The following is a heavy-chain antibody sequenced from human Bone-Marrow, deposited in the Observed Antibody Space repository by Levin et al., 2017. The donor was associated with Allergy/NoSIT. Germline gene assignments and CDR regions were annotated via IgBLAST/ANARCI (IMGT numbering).Heavy chain of an antibody. V-gene: IGHV3-7*01. CDR2: IKQDGSEK. CDR1: GFTFSSYW. J-gene: IGHJ6*02. D-gene: IGHD6-19*01. Sequence: GGSLRLSCAASGFTFSSYWMSWVRQAPGKGLEWVANIKQDGSEKYYVDSVKGRFTISRDNAKNSLYLQMNSLRAEDTAVYYCASFKAVAGYYYYGMDVWGQGTTVTVSS. CDR3: ASFKAVAGYYYYGMDV.